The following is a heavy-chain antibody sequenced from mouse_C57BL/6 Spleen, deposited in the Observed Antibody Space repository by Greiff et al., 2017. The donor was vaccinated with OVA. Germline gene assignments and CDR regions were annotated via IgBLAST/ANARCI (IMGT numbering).Heavy chain of an antibody. V-gene: IGHV1-64*01. D-gene: IGHD1-1*01. CDR3: ARSEDYGSSYKRYFDY. Sequence: QVQLKQPGAELVKPGASVKLSCKASGYTFTSYWMHWVKQRPGQGLEWIGMIHPNSGSTNYNEKFKSKATLTVDKSSSTAYMQLSSLTSEDSAVYYCARSEDYGSSYKRYFDYWGQGTTLTVSS. J-gene: IGHJ2*01. CDR2: IHPNSGST. CDR1: GYTFTSYW.